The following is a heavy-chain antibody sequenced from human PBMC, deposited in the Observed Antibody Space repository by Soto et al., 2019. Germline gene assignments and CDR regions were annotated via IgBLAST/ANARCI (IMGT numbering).Heavy chain of an antibody. J-gene: IGHJ4*02. CDR2: IIPIFGTA. CDR3: ARGKYSSSWYRWGYFDY. V-gene: IGHV1-69*13. D-gene: IGHD6-13*01. Sequence: SVKVSCKASGGTFSSYAISWVRQAPGQGLEWMGGIIPIFGTANYAQKFQGRVTITADESTSTAYMELSSLRSEDTAVYYCARGKYSSSWYRWGYFDYWGQGTLVTVSS. CDR1: GGTFSSYA.